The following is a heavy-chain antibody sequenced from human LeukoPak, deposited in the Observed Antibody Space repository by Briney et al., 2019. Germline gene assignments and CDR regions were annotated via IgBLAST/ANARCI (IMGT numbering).Heavy chain of an antibody. V-gene: IGHV4-39*01. D-gene: IGHD2-2*01. Sequence: SETLSLTCTVSGGSISSSSYYWGWIRQPPGKGLEWIGSIYYSGSTYYNPSLKSRVTISVDTSKNQFSLKLSSVTAADTAVYYCARGRGVVPAAGPGTMDVWGQGTTVTVSS. CDR1: GGSISSSSYY. CDR2: IYYSGST. CDR3: ARGRGVVPAAGPGTMDV. J-gene: IGHJ6*02.